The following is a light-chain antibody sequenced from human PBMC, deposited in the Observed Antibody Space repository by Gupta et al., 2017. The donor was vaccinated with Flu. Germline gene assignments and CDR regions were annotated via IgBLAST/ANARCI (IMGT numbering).Light chain of an antibody. CDR2: AAS. CDR3: QHYDDWPMYT. CDR1: QSVSSN. J-gene: IGKJ2*01. V-gene: IGKV3-15*01. Sequence: EIVMTQSPATLSVSPGERATLSCRASQSVSSNLAWYQHKPGQAPRLLIYAASTRATGIPARFSGSGSGTEFTLTISSLQSEDFAVYYCQHYDDWPMYTFGQGTKLEIK.